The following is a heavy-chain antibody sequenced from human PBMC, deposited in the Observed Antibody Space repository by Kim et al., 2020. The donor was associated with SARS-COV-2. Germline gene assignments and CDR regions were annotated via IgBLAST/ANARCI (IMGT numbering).Heavy chain of an antibody. D-gene: IGHD3-10*01. V-gene: IGHV3-33*06. CDR3: AKDQRGLWFDY. J-gene: IGHJ4*02. Sequence: GGSLRLSCAASGFTFSSYGMHWVRQAPGKGLEWVAVIWYDGSNKYYADSVKGRFTISRDNSKNTLYLQMNSLRAEDTAVYYCAKDQRGLWFDYWGQGTLVTVSS. CDR1: GFTFSSYG. CDR2: IWYDGSNK.